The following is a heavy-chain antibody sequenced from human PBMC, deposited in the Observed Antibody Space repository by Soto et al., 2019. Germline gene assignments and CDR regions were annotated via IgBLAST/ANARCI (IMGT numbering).Heavy chain of an antibody. V-gene: IGHV4-4*02. CDR1: GGSISSSNW. Sequence: SETLSLTCAVSGGSISSSNWWIWVRQPPGKGLEWIGEIYHSGSTNYNPSLKSRVTISVDKSKNQFSLKLSSVTAADTAVYYCASSQDYGDYNDYWGQGTLVTVSS. D-gene: IGHD4-17*01. J-gene: IGHJ4*02. CDR3: ASSQDYGDYNDY. CDR2: IYHSGST.